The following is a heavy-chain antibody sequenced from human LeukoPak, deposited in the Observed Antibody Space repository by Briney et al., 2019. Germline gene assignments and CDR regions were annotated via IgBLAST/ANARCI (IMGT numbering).Heavy chain of an antibody. CDR2: ISNDGSRK. Sequence: GGSLRLSCAPSGFTFSRHGMHWVRQAPGKGLEWVAIISNDGSRKYYAHSVEGRFTMSRDNVKNTLYLQMNSLRVEDTAVYYCARDPRNVGLAPWGQGTLVTVSP. CDR1: GFTFSRHG. J-gene: IGHJ5*02. D-gene: IGHD2-15*01. V-gene: IGHV3-30*03. CDR3: ARDPRNVGLAP.